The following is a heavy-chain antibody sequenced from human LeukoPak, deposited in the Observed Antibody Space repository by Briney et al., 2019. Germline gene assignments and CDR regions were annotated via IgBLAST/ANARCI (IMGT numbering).Heavy chain of an antibody. CDR3: AKTGFEGGSSWPHFDY. V-gene: IGHV3-23*01. Sequence: GGSLRLSCAASGFTFSSYAMGWVRQAPGKGLEWVSAISGSGGSTYYADSVKGRFTISRDNSKNTLYLQMNSLRAEDTAVYYCAKTGFEGGSSWPHFDYWGQGTLVTVSS. J-gene: IGHJ4*02. CDR2: ISGSGGST. D-gene: IGHD6-13*01. CDR1: GFTFSSYA.